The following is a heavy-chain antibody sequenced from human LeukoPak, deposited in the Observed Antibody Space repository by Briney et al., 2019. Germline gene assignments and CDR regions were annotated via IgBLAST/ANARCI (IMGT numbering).Heavy chain of an antibody. J-gene: IGHJ6*02. V-gene: IGHV3-9*01. Sequence: PGRSLRLSCAASGFTFDDYAMHWVRQAPGKGLEWVSGISWNSGSIGYADSVKGRFTISRDNAKNSLYLQMNSLRAEDTAVYYCAKVETTGPLPYYYYAMDIWGQGTTVTVSS. CDR2: ISWNSGSI. CDR3: AKVETTGPLPYYYYAMDI. D-gene: IGHD3-9*01. CDR1: GFTFDDYA.